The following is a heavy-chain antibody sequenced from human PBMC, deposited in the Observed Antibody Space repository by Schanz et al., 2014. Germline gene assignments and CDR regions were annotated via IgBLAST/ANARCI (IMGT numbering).Heavy chain of an antibody. CDR3: ARVPEPGWFDP. CDR2: INTGVNT. J-gene: IGHJ5*02. V-gene: IGHV3-23*01. CDR1: GFSFGTYA. Sequence: EVHLLESGGGLVQPGGSLRLSCAASGFSFGTYAMTWVRQAPGKGLEWVSAINTGVNTYYADSVRGRFTMSRDNSKNTLYLQMNSLRPEDTAVYYCARVPEPGWFDPWGQGTLVTVSS. D-gene: IGHD1-26*01.